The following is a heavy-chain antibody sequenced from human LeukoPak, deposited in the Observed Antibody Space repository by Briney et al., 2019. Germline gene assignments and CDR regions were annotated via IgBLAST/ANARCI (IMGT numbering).Heavy chain of an antibody. CDR3: ARDKLYCSSTSCRKVYYYYMDV. Sequence: ASVKVSCRASGYTFTGYYMHWVRQAPGQGLEWMGWINPNSGGTNYAQKFQGRVTMTRDTSISTAYMELSRLRSSDTAVYYCARDKLYCSSTSCRKVYYYYMDVWGKGTTVTVSS. D-gene: IGHD2-2*01. V-gene: IGHV1-2*02. CDR1: GYTFTGYY. J-gene: IGHJ6*03. CDR2: INPNSGGT.